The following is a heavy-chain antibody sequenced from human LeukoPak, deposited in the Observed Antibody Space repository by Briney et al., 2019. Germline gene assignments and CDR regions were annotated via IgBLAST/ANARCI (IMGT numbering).Heavy chain of an antibody. CDR3: AKDYYYDSSGYYRFDY. D-gene: IGHD3-22*01. CDR2: ISGSGGST. Sequence: PGGSLRLSCAASGFTFRSYGMSWVRQAPGKGLEWVSAISGSGGSTYYADSVKGRFTLSRDNSKNTLYLQMSSLGAEDTAVYYCAKDYYYDSSGYYRFDYWGQGTLVTVSS. CDR1: GFTFRSYG. J-gene: IGHJ4*02. V-gene: IGHV3-23*01.